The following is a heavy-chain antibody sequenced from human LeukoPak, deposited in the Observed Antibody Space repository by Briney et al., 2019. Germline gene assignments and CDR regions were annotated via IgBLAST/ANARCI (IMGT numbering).Heavy chain of an antibody. CDR2: IYYSGST. CDR1: GGSISSSSYY. Sequence: SETLSLTCSVSGGSISSSSYYWDWIRQPPGKGLEWIGSIYYSGSTYYNPSLKSRVTISVDTSKNQFSLKLSSVTAADTAVYYCARRRSHFGYGGYYFDYWGQGTLVTVSS. CDR3: ARRRSHFGYGGYYFDY. D-gene: IGHD3-16*01. J-gene: IGHJ4*02. V-gene: IGHV4-39*07.